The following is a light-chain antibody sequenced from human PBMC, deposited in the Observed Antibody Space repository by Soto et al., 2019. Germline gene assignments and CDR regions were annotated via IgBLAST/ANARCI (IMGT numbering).Light chain of an antibody. CDR1: SSDVGGYDF. J-gene: IGLJ1*01. Sequence: QSALTQPRSVSGSPGQSVTVSCTGTSSDVGGYDFVSWYQQHPAKAPKLVIFDVNKRPSGVPDRFSGPKSGNTASLTISGLRAEDEADYYCCSYAGSYTLYVFGTGTKLTVL. CDR2: DVN. V-gene: IGLV2-11*01. CDR3: CSYAGSYTLYV.